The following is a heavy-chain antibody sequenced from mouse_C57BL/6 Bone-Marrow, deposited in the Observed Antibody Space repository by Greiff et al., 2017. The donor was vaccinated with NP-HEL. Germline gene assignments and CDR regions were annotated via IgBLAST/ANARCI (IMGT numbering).Heavy chain of an antibody. CDR1: GYTFTSYW. J-gene: IGHJ2*01. CDR2: INPSSGYT. CDR3: ARDDDSRRDYFDY. V-gene: IGHV1-7*01. D-gene: IGHD2-3*01. Sequence: VKLMESGAELAKPGASVKLSCKASGYTFTSYWMHWVKQRPGQGLEWIGYINPSSGYTKYNQKFKDKATLTADKSSSTAYMQLSSLTYEDSAVYYCARDDDSRRDYFDYWGQGTTLTVSS.